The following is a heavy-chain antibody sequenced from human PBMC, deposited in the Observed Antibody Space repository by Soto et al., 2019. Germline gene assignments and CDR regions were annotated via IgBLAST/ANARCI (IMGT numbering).Heavy chain of an antibody. J-gene: IGHJ6*02. V-gene: IGHV4-4*02. D-gene: IGHD3-3*01. CDR3: ARITIFGVAPGDYYYGMDV. CDR1: GGSISSSNW. Sequence: PSETLSLTCAVSGGSISSSNWWSWVRQPPGKGLEWIGEIYHSGSTNYNPSLKSRVTISVDKSKNQFSLKLSSVTAADTAVYYCARITIFGVAPGDYYYGMDVWGQGTTVTVSS. CDR2: IYHSGST.